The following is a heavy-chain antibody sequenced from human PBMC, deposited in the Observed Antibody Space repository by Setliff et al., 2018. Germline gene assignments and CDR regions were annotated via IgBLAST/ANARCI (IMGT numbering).Heavy chain of an antibody. CDR1: GDSISSGDYF. J-gene: IGHJ3*01. D-gene: IGHD1-26*01. CDR2: IYHSRSA. CDR3: AREVGTSTSSDAFDV. V-gene: IGHV4-30-4*08. Sequence: PSETLSLTCTVSGDSISSGDYFWSWIRQPPGKGLEWIAYIYHSRSAYYNPSLKSRVTMSVDTSKNQFSLHLTSVTAADTAVYYCAREVGTSTSSDAFDVWGQGMMVTVSS.